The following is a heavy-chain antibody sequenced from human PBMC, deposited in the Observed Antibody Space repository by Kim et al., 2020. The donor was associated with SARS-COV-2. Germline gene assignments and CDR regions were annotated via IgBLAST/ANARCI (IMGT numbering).Heavy chain of an antibody. CDR2: IIPIFGTA. D-gene: IGHD6-19*01. Sequence: SVKVSCKASGGTFSSYAISWVRQAPGQGLEWMGGIIPIFGTANYAQKFQGRVTITADESTSTAYMELSSLRSEDTAVYYCARDLDGYSSGWYNGWWFDPWGQGTLVTVSS. CDR3: ARDLDGYSSGWYNGWWFDP. V-gene: IGHV1-69*13. J-gene: IGHJ5*02. CDR1: GGTFSSYA.